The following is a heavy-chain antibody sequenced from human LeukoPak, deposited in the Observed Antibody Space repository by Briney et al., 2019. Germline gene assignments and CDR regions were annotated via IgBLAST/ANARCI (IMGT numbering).Heavy chain of an antibody. V-gene: IGHV1-69*05. CDR2: IIPIFGTA. CDR1: GGTFSSYA. J-gene: IGHJ4*02. CDR3: AREKTDYGDYSIDY. Sequence: GASVKVSCKASGGTFSSYAISWVRQAPGQGFEWMGRIIPIFGTANYAQKFQGRVTITTDESTSTAYMELSSLRSEDTAVYYCAREKTDYGDYSIDYWGQGTLVTVSS. D-gene: IGHD4-17*01.